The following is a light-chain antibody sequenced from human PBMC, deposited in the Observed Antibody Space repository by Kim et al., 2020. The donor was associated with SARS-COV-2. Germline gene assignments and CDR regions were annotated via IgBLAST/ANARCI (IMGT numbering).Light chain of an antibody. CDR2: NVN. CDR3: FSYAGSDTCV. J-gene: IGLJ7*01. V-gene: IGLV2-11*01. CDR1: SSDVGGYNH. Sequence: QSALTQPRSVSGSPGQSVIISCTGTSSDVGGYNHVSWYQQHPDKAPKFIIYNVNGRPSGVSDRFSGSKSGNTASLSISGLQAEDEADYYCFSYAGSDTCVFGGGTQLTVL.